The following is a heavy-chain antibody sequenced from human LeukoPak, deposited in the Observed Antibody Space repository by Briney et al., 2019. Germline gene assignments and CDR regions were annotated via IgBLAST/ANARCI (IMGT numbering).Heavy chain of an antibody. D-gene: IGHD3-9*01. CDR3: ARDLDWVFDL. V-gene: IGHV1-18*01. Sequence: ASVTVSCTASGYTFTDYNFSWVRQAPGQGLEWMGWISTYNGNTKYAQNLQGRVTMTTDTSTSTAYMELRSLRSDDTAVYYCARDLDWVFDLWGRGTLVTVPS. CDR2: ISTYNGNT. CDR1: GYTFTDYN. J-gene: IGHJ2*01.